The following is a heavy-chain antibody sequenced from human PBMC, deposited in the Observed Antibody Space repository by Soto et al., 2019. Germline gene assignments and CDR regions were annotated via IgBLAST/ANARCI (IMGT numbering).Heavy chain of an antibody. CDR2: IIPIVGTG. CDR3: ARDLRAAGRPGMDV. J-gene: IGHJ6*02. CDR1: GGSFSSYA. Sequence: QVQLVQSGAEVKKPGSSVKVSCTASGGSFSSYAISWVRQAPGQGLEWMGGIIPIVGTGNYAQNFQGRVTITADESTSTAYMELSSLRSEDTAIYYCARDLRAAGRPGMDVWGQGTTVTVSS. V-gene: IGHV1-69*01. D-gene: IGHD6-13*01.